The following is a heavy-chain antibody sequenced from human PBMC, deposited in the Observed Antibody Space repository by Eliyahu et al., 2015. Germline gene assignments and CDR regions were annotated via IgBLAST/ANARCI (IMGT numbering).Heavy chain of an antibody. D-gene: IGHD6-6*01. CDR3: AKEFLDSSFDY. V-gene: IGHV3-30*18. Sequence: QVQLVESGGGVVQPGRSLRLSCAASGFTFSSYGMHWVRQAPGKGLEWVAVISYDGSNKYYADSVKGRFTISRDNSKNTLYLQMNSLRAEDTAVYYCAKEFLDSSFDYWGQGTLVTVSS. J-gene: IGHJ4*02. CDR2: ISYDGSNK. CDR1: GFTFSSYG.